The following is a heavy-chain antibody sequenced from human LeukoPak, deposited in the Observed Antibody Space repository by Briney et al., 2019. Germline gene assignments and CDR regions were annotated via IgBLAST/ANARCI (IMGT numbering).Heavy chain of an antibody. CDR2: INPSGGST. Sequence: ASVKVSCKASGYTFTSYYMHWVRQAPGQGLEWMGIINPSGGSTSYAQKFQGRVTMTRDTSTSTVYMELSSLRSEDTAVYYCATEIVGLSGSYYYSFDYWGQGTLVTVSS. D-gene: IGHD3-10*01. CDR3: ATEIVGLSGSYYYSFDY. CDR1: GYTFTSYY. J-gene: IGHJ4*02. V-gene: IGHV1-46*01.